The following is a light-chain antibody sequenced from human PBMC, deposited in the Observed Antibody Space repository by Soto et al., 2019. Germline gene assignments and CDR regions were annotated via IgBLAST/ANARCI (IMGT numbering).Light chain of an antibody. J-gene: IGKJ4*01. CDR3: QQYIRWPLT. Sequence: EIVMTQSPATLSVSPGERATLSGRASQSVSSNLAWYQQKPGQAPSLRIYGASTRATGNPARFSGSGSGTEFTLTISSLQSEDFAVYYCQQYIRWPLTFGGGTKVEIK. V-gene: IGKV3-15*01. CDR2: GAS. CDR1: QSVSSN.